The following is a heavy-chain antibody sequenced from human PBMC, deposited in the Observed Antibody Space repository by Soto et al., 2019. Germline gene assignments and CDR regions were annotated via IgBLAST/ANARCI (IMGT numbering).Heavy chain of an antibody. CDR2: IYWDDDK. J-gene: IGHJ5*02. V-gene: IGHV2-5*02. Sequence: QITLKESGPTLVKPTQTLTLTCTFSGFSLSTSGVGVGWIRQPPGKALEWLALIYWDDDKRYSPSLKSRLTITKDTSKNQVVLTMTNMDPVDTATYYCAHRRGSGKGNWFDPWGQGTLVTVSS. CDR1: GFSLSTSGVG. CDR3: AHRRGSGKGNWFDP. D-gene: IGHD3-10*01.